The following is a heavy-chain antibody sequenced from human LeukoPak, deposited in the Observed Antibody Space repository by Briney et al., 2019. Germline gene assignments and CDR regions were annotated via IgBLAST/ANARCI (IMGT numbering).Heavy chain of an antibody. D-gene: IGHD3-10*01. J-gene: IGHJ4*02. CDR3: ARDSASRRGYYGSGSHYYLDY. V-gene: IGHV6-1*01. CDR2: TYYRSKWYN. CDR1: GDSVSSNSAA. Sequence: SQTLSLTCAISGDSVSSNSAAWNWIRQSPSRGLEWLGRTYYRSKWYNDYAVSVKSRITINPDTSKNQFSLQLNSVTPEDTAVYYCARDSASRRGYYGSGSHYYLDYWGQGTLVTVSS.